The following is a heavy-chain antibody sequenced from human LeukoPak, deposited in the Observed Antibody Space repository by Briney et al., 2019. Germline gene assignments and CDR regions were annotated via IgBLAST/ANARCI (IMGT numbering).Heavy chain of an antibody. Sequence: GRSLRLSCVASGFSFSSYGIHWVRQAPGKGLEWVSVIRYDGSNEHYAESVKGRFTISRDNSKNTVFLQMKSLRVEDTAVYYCARNPQLLPDWNFDLWGRGTLVTVSS. J-gene: IGHJ2*01. D-gene: IGHD2-2*01. CDR1: GFSFSSYG. CDR2: IRYDGSNE. CDR3: ARNPQLLPDWNFDL. V-gene: IGHV3-33*01.